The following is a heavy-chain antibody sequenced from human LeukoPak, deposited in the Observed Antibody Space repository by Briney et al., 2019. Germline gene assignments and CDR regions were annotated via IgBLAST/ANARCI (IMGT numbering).Heavy chain of an antibody. Sequence: SETLSLTCTVSGGSISSSSYYWGWIRQPPGKGLEWIGTIYYSGSTYYNPSLKSRVTISVDTSKNQFSLKLSSVTAADTAVYYCARNSGYPQNFDYWGQGTLVTVSS. D-gene: IGHD3-22*01. V-gene: IGHV4-39*07. CDR1: GGSISSSSYY. CDR2: IYYSGST. J-gene: IGHJ4*02. CDR3: ARNSGYPQNFDY.